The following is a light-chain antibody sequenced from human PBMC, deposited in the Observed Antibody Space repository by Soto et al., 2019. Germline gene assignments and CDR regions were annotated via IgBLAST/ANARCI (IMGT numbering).Light chain of an antibody. Sequence: QSALTQPRSVSGSPGQSVTISCTGTSSDVGGYNYVSWYQQHPGKAPKLVIYDVSKRPSGVPDRVSGSKSGNTASLTISGLQAEDEADYYCFSYAGTSLWVFGGGTKLTVL. CDR2: DVS. J-gene: IGLJ3*02. V-gene: IGLV2-11*01. CDR1: SSDVGGYNY. CDR3: FSYAGTSLWV.